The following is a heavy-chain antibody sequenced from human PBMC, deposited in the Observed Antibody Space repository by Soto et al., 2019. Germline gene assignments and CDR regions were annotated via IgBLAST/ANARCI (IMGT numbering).Heavy chain of an antibody. D-gene: IGHD6-19*01. CDR2: IYYSGST. CDR1: GGSISSYY. Sequence: SEILSLTCTVSGGSISSYYWSWIRQPPGKGLECIGYIYYSGSTNYNPSLKSRVTISVDTSKNQFSLKLTSVTAADTAVYYCARIIALAGTRWIDYWGQGTLVTVSS. V-gene: IGHV4-59*01. CDR3: ARIIALAGTRWIDY. J-gene: IGHJ4*02.